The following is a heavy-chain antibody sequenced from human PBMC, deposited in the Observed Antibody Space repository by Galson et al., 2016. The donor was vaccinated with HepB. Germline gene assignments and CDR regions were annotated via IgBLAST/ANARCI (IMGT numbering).Heavy chain of an antibody. Sequence: SETLSLTCAVSADAIVSSYWWTWVRQSPGKGLEWIGEIFHTGSTNYHPSLKSPVTRSVDKTYSHLSLTLTSVTAADTAVYYCARVFFWSGYPAFDYWGHGTRVTV. CDR1: ADAIVSSYW. CDR2: IFHTGST. CDR3: ARVFFWSGYPAFDY. J-gene: IGHJ4*01. V-gene: IGHV4-4*02. D-gene: IGHD3-3*01.